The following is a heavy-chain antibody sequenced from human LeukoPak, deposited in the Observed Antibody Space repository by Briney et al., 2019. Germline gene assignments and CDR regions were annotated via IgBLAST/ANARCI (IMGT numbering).Heavy chain of an antibody. J-gene: IGHJ4*02. Sequence: QTGGSLRLSCAASGFTFSSYDMHWVRQAPGKGLEWVAFIRYDGSNKYYADSVKGRFTISRDNSKNTLYLQMNSLRAEDTAVYYCAKDASKYDYVWDKDYWGQGTLVTVSS. CDR1: GFTFSSYD. CDR2: IRYDGSNK. D-gene: IGHD3-16*01. CDR3: AKDASKYDYVWDKDY. V-gene: IGHV3-30*02.